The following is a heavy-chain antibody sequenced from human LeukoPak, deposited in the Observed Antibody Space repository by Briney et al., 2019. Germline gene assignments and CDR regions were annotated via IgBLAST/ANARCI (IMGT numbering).Heavy chain of an antibody. Sequence: SETLSLTCTVSGGSISSSSHSWGWIRQPPGKGLEWTGSIYYTGTTYYNPSLKSRVTTSVDTSKNQFSLKLNSVTAADTAVYYCAQSLGSSNWIGNWFDPWGQGTLVTVSS. V-gene: IGHV4-39*01. D-gene: IGHD6-13*01. CDR3: AQSLGSSNWIGNWFDP. CDR2: IYYTGTT. J-gene: IGHJ5*02. CDR1: GGSISSSSHS.